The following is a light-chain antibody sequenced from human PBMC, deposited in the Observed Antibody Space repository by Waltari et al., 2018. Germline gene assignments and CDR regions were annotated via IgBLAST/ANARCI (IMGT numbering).Light chain of an antibody. J-gene: IGLJ2*01. CDR3: QSYDSSLSGSV. V-gene: IGLV1-40*01. CDR2: GNS. Sequence: QSGLTQPPSVSGAPGQRVTISCTGRRPNSGAGYDVHWYQLLPGTAPKLLICGNSNRPSGVPDRFSGSKSGTSASLAITGLQAEDEAGYYCQSYDSSLSGSVFGGGTKLTVL. CDR1: RPNSGAGYD.